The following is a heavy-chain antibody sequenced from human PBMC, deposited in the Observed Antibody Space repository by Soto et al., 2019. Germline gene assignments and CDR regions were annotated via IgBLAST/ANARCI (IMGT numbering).Heavy chain of an antibody. CDR1: GYTFTSYD. V-gene: IGHV1-18*01. CDR3: ARVHYYDDRRGYGEAHGFNH. Sequence: QVQLVQSGAEVKKPGASVKVSCKASGYTFTSYDITWVRQAPGQGLEWMGWIIANNGSTNFAQKFQGRDTMTTDTSTSTAYMELRNLRSDDTAVYYCARVHYYDDRRGYGEAHGFNHWGQGTKGTVSS. CDR2: IIANNGST. D-gene: IGHD3-22*01. J-gene: IGHJ3*01.